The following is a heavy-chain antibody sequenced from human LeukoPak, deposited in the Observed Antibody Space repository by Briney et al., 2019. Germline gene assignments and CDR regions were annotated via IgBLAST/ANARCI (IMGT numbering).Heavy chain of an antibody. Sequence: SETLSLTCSVSGGSISSSTYYWGWIRQPPGKGLEWIGNIYNSGSTYYNPSLKSRVTISVDTSKNQFSLKLSSVTAADTAVYYCARQAYSSNLGWFDPWGQRTLVTVSS. CDR2: IYNSGST. J-gene: IGHJ5*02. D-gene: IGHD6-13*01. V-gene: IGHV4-39*01. CDR3: ARQAYSSNLGWFDP. CDR1: GGSISSSTYY.